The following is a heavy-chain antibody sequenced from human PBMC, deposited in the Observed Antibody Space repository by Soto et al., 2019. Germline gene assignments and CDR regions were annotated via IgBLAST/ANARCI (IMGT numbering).Heavy chain of an antibody. J-gene: IGHJ4*02. Sequence: EVQLVESGGGLVQPGGSLRLSCAASGFTFSSYGMNWVRQAPGKGLAWVSYISSGRPTIQYADSVKGRFTISRDNAKNSLYLQMNSLRDEDTAVHYCARGGAARPDYWGQGTLVTVSS. D-gene: IGHD6-6*01. CDR3: ARGGAARPDY. CDR2: ISSGRPTI. V-gene: IGHV3-48*02. CDR1: GFTFSSYG.